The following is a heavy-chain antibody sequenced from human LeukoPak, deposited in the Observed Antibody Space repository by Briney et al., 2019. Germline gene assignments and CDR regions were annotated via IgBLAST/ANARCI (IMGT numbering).Heavy chain of an antibody. CDR1: GGSISSYY. V-gene: IGHV4-59*01. Sequence: SETLSLTCTVSGGSISSYYWSWIRQPPGKGLEWIGYIYYSGSTNYNPSLKSRVTISVDTSRNQFSLKLSSVTAADTAVYYCARGSGYDGGDFDYWGQGTLVTVSS. D-gene: IGHD5-12*01. CDR2: IYYSGST. J-gene: IGHJ4*02. CDR3: ARGSGYDGGDFDY.